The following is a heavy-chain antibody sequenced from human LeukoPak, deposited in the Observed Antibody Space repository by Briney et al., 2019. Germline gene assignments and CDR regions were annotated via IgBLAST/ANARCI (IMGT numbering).Heavy chain of an antibody. J-gene: IGHJ4*02. CDR3: ARGPRIIAAEDY. CDR1: GFTFSSYG. V-gene: IGHV3-33*01. CDR2: IWYDGSNK. D-gene: IGHD6-13*01. Sequence: QPGGSLRLSCAASGFTFSSYGMHWVRQAPGKGLEGVAVIWYDGSNKYYADSVKGRFTISRDNSKNTLYLQMNSLRAEDTAVYYCARGPRIIAAEDYWGQGTLVTVSS.